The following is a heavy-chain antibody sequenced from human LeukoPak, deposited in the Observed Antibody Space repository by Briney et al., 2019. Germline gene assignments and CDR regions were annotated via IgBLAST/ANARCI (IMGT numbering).Heavy chain of an antibody. CDR2: ISGGGGNT. V-gene: IGHV3-23*01. CDR3: AKAIGGARYYYYYYYMDV. CDR1: GFTFSSYG. D-gene: IGHD3-16*01. J-gene: IGHJ6*03. Sequence: GGSLRLSCAASGFTFSSYGMSWVRQAPGKGLEWVSTISGGGGNTYYADSVKGRFTISGDNSKNTLYLQMNSLRAEDTAVYYCAKAIGGARYYYYYYYMDVWGEGTTVTISS.